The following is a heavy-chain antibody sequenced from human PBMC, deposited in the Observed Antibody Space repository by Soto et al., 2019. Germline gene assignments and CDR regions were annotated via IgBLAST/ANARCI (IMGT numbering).Heavy chain of an antibody. Sequence: QVQLVQSGAEEKKPGASVKVSCKASGYTFTSYAMHWVRQAPGQRREWMGWINAGNGNTKYSQKFQGRVTITRDTSASTAYMELSSLRSEDTAVYYCARDGCGDYVRGYFDYWGQGTLVTVSS. D-gene: IGHD4-17*01. CDR1: GYTFTSYA. CDR2: INAGNGNT. CDR3: ARDGCGDYVRGYFDY. J-gene: IGHJ4*02. V-gene: IGHV1-3*05.